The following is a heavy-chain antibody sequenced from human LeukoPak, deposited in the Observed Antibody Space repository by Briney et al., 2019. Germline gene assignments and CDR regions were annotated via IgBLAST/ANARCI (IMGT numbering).Heavy chain of an antibody. CDR3: ARWVIVRGYSYGIFDY. Sequence: PSQTLSLTCTVSGGSISSGGYYWSWIRQHPGKGLEWIGYIYYSGSTYYNLSLKSRVTISVDTSKNQFSLKLSSVTAADTAVYYCARWVIVRGYSYGIFDYWGQGTLVTVSS. V-gene: IGHV4-31*03. D-gene: IGHD5-18*01. J-gene: IGHJ4*02. CDR2: IYYSGST. CDR1: GGSISSGGYY.